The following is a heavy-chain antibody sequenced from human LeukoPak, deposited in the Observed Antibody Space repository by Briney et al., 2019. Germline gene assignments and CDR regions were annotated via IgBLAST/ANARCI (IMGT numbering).Heavy chain of an antibody. D-gene: IGHD1-26*01. V-gene: IGHV3-21*01. CDR3: ASGELLPNRFDP. CDR1: GFTFSSYS. Sequence: GGSLRLSCAASGFTFSSYSMNWVCQAPGKGLEWVSSISSSSSYIYYADSVKGRFTISRDDAKNSLYLQMNSLRAEDTAVCYCASGELLPNRFDPWGQGTLVTVSS. J-gene: IGHJ5*02. CDR2: ISSSSSYI.